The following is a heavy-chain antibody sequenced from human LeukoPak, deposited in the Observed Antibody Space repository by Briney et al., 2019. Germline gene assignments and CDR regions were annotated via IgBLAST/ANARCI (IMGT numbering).Heavy chain of an antibody. J-gene: IGHJ6*03. CDR1: GGSVSGYY. Sequence: SETLSLTCTVSGGSVSGYYCSWVRQPAGKGLEWIGRIYSTGSTDYNASLKSRVTMSVDTSKNQFSLKLSSVTAADTAVYYCARMSYDRTGEGRANLYYYYMAVWGKGTTVTVSS. CDR2: IYSTGST. D-gene: IGHD3-3*01. CDR3: ARMSYDRTGEGRANLYYYYMAV. V-gene: IGHV4-4*07.